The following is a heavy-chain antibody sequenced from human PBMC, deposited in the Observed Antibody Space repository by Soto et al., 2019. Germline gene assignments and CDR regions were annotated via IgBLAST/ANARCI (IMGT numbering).Heavy chain of an antibody. Sequence: SETLSLTCAVYGGSFSGYYWSWIRQPPGKGMEWIGEINHSGSTNYNPSLKSRVTISVDTSKNQFSLKLSSVTAADTAVYYCASGYYDFWSGYHTFDYWGQGTLVTVSS. CDR2: INHSGST. CDR3: ASGYYDFWSGYHTFDY. D-gene: IGHD3-3*01. V-gene: IGHV4-34*01. CDR1: GGSFSGYY. J-gene: IGHJ4*02.